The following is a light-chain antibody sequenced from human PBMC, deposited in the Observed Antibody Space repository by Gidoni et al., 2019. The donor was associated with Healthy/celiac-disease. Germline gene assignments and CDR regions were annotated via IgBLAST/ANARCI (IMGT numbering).Light chain of an antibody. CDR1: QSVFFSSNNKNY. CDR3: QQYYSTPYT. Sequence: DIVVTPSPDSLAVSLGERATINCKSSQSVFFSSNNKNYLAWYQHKPGQPPRLLIYWASLRESGVPDRFSGSGSGTDFTLTISSLQAEDVAVYYCQQYYSTPYTFGQGTKLEI. J-gene: IGKJ2*01. V-gene: IGKV4-1*01. CDR2: WAS.